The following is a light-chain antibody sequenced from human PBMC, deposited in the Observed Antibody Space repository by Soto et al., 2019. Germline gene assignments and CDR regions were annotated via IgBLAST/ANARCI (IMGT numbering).Light chain of an antibody. CDR2: GAS. V-gene: IGKV3-20*01. Sequence: EIVLTQSPGTLSLSPGERATLSCRASQSVTSNYLAWYQQKPGQAPRLLIFGASSRATGIPDKFCGSWSGTDLTLTISRLVPDDFAVYYCQRYGDKSWTFGQGTRVEIK. CDR1: QSVTSNY. J-gene: IGKJ1*01. CDR3: QRYGDKSWT.